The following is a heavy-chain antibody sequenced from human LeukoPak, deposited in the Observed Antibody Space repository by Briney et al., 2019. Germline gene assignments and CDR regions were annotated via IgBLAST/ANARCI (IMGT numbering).Heavy chain of an antibody. CDR1: GFTFSSYA. V-gene: IGHV3-23*01. CDR3: ARDMVRALYY. D-gene: IGHD3-10*01. J-gene: IGHJ4*02. Sequence: GGSLRLSCTASGFTFSSYAMSWVRQAPGKGLEWVSAISGSGGSTYYADSVKGRFTISRDNSKNTLYLQMNSLRAEDTAVYYCARDMVRALYYWGQGTLVTVSS. CDR2: ISGSGGST.